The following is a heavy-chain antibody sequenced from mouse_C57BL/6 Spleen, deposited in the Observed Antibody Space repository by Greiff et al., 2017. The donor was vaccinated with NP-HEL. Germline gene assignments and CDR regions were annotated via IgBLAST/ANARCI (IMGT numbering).Heavy chain of an antibody. Sequence: VKLQQSGAELVRPGASVTLSCKASGYTFTDYEMHWVKQTPVHGLEWIGAIDPETGGTAYNQKFKGKAILTADKSSSTAYMELRSLTSEDSAVYYCTRGDGSSHGGYFDVWGTGTTVTVSS. CDR3: TRGDGSSHGGYFDV. D-gene: IGHD1-1*01. CDR2: IDPETGGT. J-gene: IGHJ1*03. V-gene: IGHV1-15*01. CDR1: GYTFTDYE.